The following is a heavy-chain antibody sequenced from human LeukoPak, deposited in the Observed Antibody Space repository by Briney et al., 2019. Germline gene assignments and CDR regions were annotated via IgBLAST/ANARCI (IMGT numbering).Heavy chain of an antibody. V-gene: IGHV1-18*03. J-gene: IGHJ4*02. CDR1: GYTFTSYG. Sequence: ASVKVSCKASGYTFTSYGISWVRQAPGQGLEWMGWISAYNGNTNYAQKLQGRVTMTTDTSTSTAYMELSSLRSEDMAVYYCARDYGDYPFDYWGQGTLVTVSS. D-gene: IGHD4-17*01. CDR3: ARDYGDYPFDY. CDR2: ISAYNGNT.